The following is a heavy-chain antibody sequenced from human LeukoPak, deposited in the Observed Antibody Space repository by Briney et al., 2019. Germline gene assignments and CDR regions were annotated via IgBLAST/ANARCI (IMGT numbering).Heavy chain of an antibody. D-gene: IGHD3-10*01. J-gene: IGHJ6*03. CDR1: GYSFRTYG. Sequence: ASVKVSCKASGYSFRTYGMNWVRQAPGQGLEWMGWINTNTGNPTYAQGFTGRFVFSLDTSVSTAYLQISSLKAEDTAVYYCARSGGSGSYYARYYYYYMDVWGKGTTVTVSS. CDR3: ARSGGSGSYYARYYYYYMDV. CDR2: INTNTGNP. V-gene: IGHV7-4-1*02.